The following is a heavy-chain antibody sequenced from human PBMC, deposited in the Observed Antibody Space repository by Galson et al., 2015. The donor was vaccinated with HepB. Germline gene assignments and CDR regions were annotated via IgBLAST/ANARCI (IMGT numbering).Heavy chain of an antibody. CDR2: TYSGGST. J-gene: IGHJ3*02. CDR3: ARVSSFWSGSGSYAFDI. V-gene: IGHV3-53*04. Sequence: SLRLSCAASGFTVSSNYMSWVRQAPGKGLEWVSVTYSGGSTYYADSVKGRFTISRHTSKNTLYLQMNSLRAEDTAVYYCARVSSFWSGSGSYAFDIWGQGTMVTVSS. D-gene: IGHD3-10*01. CDR1: GFTVSSNY.